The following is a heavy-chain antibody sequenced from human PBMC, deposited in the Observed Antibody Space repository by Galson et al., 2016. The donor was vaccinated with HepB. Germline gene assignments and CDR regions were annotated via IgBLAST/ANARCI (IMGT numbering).Heavy chain of an antibody. CDR3: ARDAKSVDSSGSNLDY. Sequence: CAISGDSVSSKSAAWDWIRQSPSRGLEWLGRTYYRSKWYSDYAVSLKSRISINPDTSKNQFSLQLNSLTPEDTAVYYCARDAKSVDSSGSNLDYWGQGTLVTVSS. CDR1: GDSVSSKSAA. J-gene: IGHJ4*02. D-gene: IGHD3-22*01. CDR2: TYYRSKWYS. V-gene: IGHV6-1*01.